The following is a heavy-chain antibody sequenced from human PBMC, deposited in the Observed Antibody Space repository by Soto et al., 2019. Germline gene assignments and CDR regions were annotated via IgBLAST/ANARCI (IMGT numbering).Heavy chain of an antibody. Sequence: QVHLVQSGAEVKKPGASVKVSCQGSGYAFTTYVITWVRQAPGQGLVWMGWISAHNGKTNYAQKLQGRVTVTRDTSTSTAYMELRSLRYDDTAVYYCARGRYGDYWGQGALVTVSS. J-gene: IGHJ4*02. CDR1: GYAFTTYV. CDR2: ISAHNGKT. CDR3: ARGRYGDY. V-gene: IGHV1-18*01. D-gene: IGHD1-1*01.